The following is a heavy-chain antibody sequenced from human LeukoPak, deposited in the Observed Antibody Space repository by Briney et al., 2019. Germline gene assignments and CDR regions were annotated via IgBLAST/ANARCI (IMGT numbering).Heavy chain of an antibody. V-gene: IGHV3-23*01. CDR2: ISGSGGTT. CDR1: GVTFSDYA. D-gene: IGHD6-13*01. J-gene: IGHJ4*02. CDR3: AKAVSSWYGDCHY. Sequence: GGSLRLSCAASGVTFSDYAMSWVRQAPRKGLEWVSTISGSGGTTYYADSVKGRFTISRDNSKNTVYLQMNSLRPEDTAIYYCAKAVSSWYGDCHYWGQGTLATVSS.